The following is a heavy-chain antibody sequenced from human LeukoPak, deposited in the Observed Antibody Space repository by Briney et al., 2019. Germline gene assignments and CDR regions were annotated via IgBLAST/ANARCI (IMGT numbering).Heavy chain of an antibody. CDR2: INSDVGSI. D-gene: IGHD1-26*01. CDR3: ARDRPHSGRYSYDY. CDR1: GFTFSNYW. J-gene: IGHJ4*02. V-gene: IGHV3-74*01. Sequence: GGSLRLSCAASGFTFSNYWMHWVRQAPGKGLVWVSRINSDVGSISYADSVKGRFTISRDNAKNTLYLQMNSLRAEDTAVYYCARDRPHSGRYSYDYWGQGILVTVSS.